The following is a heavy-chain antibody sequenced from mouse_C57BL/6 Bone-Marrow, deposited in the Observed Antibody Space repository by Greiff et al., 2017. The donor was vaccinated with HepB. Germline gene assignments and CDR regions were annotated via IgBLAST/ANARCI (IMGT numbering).Heavy chain of an antibody. V-gene: IGHV1-12*01. CDR2: IYPGHGDT. D-gene: IGHD2-3*01. CDR1: GYTFISYN. CDR3: ARWWLLQDYYAMDY. Sequence: QVQLQQSGAELVRPGASVKMSCKASGYTFISYNMHWVKQTPRQGLEWIGAIYPGHGDTSYNQKFKGKAALTVDKSSSTAYMQLSSLTSEDSAVYFCARWWLLQDYYAMDYWGQGTSVTVSS. J-gene: IGHJ4*01.